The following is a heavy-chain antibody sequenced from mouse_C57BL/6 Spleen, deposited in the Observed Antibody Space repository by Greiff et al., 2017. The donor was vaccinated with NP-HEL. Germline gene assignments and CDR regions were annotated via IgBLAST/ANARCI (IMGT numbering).Heavy chain of an antibody. V-gene: IGHV1-64*01. CDR2: IHPNSGST. J-gene: IGHJ2*01. D-gene: IGHD1-1*01. Sequence: QVQLQQPGAELVKPGASVKLSCKASGYTFTSYWMHWVKQRPGQGLEWIGMIHPNSGSTNYNEKFKSKATLTVDKSSSTAYMQLSSLTSEDSAVYYCARSVFTTVVSSDYWGQGTTLTVSS. CDR3: ARSVFTTVVSSDY. CDR1: GYTFTSYW.